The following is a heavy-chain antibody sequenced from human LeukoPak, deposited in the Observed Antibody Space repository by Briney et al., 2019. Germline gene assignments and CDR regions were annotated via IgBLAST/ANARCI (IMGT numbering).Heavy chain of an antibody. J-gene: IGHJ6*03. Sequence: SGGSLRLSCAASGFTFSSYAMHWVRQAPGKGLEWVANIKQDGSEKYYVDSVKGRFTISRDNAKSSLYLQMNSLRAEDTAVYYCARGLVYDSSGYYYSWIEYYYYYYMDVWGKGTTVTISS. D-gene: IGHD3-22*01. CDR2: IKQDGSEK. V-gene: IGHV3-7*01. CDR3: ARGLVYDSSGYYYSWIEYYYYYYMDV. CDR1: GFTFSSYA.